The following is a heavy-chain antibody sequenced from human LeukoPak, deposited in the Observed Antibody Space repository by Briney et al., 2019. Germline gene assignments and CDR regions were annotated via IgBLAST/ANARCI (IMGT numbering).Heavy chain of an antibody. Sequence: GASVKVSCKASGYTFTGYYMHWVRQAPGQGLEWMGWINPNSGGTNYAQKFQGGVTMTRDTSISTAYMELSRLRSDDTAVYYCASCPAAAMPHCFDYWGQGTLVTVSS. V-gene: IGHV1-2*02. CDR2: INPNSGGT. CDR1: GYTFTGYY. J-gene: IGHJ4*02. CDR3: ASCPAAAMPHCFDY. D-gene: IGHD2-2*01.